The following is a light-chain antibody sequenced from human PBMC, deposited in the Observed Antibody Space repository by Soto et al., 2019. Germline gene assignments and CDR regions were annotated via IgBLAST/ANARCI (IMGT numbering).Light chain of an antibody. Sequence: DIQMTQSPSSLSASVGDRVTITCRASQSISSYLNWYQQKPGKAPKLLIYAASSLQSGVPSRFCGSGSGTDFTLTISSLQPEDFATYSCQQSYSTPWTFGQGTKVEIK. CDR1: QSISSY. CDR3: QQSYSTPWT. J-gene: IGKJ1*01. V-gene: IGKV1-39*01. CDR2: AAS.